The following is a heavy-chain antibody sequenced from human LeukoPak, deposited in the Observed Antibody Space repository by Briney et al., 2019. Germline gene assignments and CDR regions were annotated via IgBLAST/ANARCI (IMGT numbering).Heavy chain of an antibody. CDR3: AKVIDRTLRVYYFDY. D-gene: IGHD2/OR15-2a*01. J-gene: IGHJ4*02. CDR1: GYTFTSYY. V-gene: IGHV1-46*01. Sequence: ASVKVSCKASGYTFTSYYMHWVRQAPGQGLEWMGIINPSGGSTSYAQKFQGRVTMTRDTSTSTVYMELSSLRSEDTAAYYWAKVIDRTLRVYYFDYWGQGTLVTVSS. CDR2: INPSGGST.